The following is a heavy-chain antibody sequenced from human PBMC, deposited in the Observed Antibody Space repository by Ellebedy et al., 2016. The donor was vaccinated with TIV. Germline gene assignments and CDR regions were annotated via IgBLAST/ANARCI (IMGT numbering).Heavy chain of an antibody. CDR3: ARSRSMGPFDY. CDR1: GGSFSAYY. V-gene: IGHV4-34*01. CDR2: VNHSGST. J-gene: IGHJ4*02. D-gene: IGHD2-8*01. Sequence: SETLSLTXAVYGGSFSAYYWNWIRQPPGKGLEWIGEVNHSGSTNYNPSLKSRGTISVDTSKNQFSLKLRCVTAADTAVYYCARSRSMGPFDYWGQGILVTVSS.